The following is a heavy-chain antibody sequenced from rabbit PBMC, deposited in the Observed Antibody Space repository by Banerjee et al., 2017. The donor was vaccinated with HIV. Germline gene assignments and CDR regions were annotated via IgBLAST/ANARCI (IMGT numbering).Heavy chain of an antibody. J-gene: IGHJ4*01. Sequence: QEQLEESGGDLVKPEGSLTLTCTASGFTISSSYYMCWVRQAPGKGLEWIGCIYAGSGSTYYASWAKGRFTITRSTSLNTVTLQMTSLTAADTATYFCARGGYGYAAYAPNLWGPGTLVTVS. D-gene: IGHD6-1*01. V-gene: IGHV1S45*01. CDR1: GFTISSSYY. CDR2: IYAGSGST. CDR3: ARGGYGYAAYAPNL.